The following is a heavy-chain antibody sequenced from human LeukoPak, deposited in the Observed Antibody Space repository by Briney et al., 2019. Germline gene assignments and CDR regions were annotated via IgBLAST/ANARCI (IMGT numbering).Heavy chain of an antibody. V-gene: IGHV3-15*01. CDR2: IKSKTDGGTT. CDR3: TTEYDILTGYLGY. CDR1: GFTFSNAW. J-gene: IGHJ4*02. Sequence: WGSLRLSCAASGFTFSNAWMSWVRQAPGKRLEWVGRIKSKTDGGTTDYAAPVKGRFTISRDDSKNTLYLQMNSLKTEDTAVYYCTTEYDILTGYLGYWGQGTLVTVSS. D-gene: IGHD3-9*01.